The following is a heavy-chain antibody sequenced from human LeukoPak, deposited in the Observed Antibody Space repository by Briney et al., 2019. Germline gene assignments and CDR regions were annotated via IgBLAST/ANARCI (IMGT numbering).Heavy chain of an antibody. Sequence: ASVKVSCKASGYTFTSYAMHWVRQAPGQRLEWMGWINAGNGNTKYSQEFQGRVTITRDTSASTAYMELSSLGSEDMAVYYCARGGPLLEWLLWGFDPWGQGTLVTVSS. CDR3: ARGGPLLEWLLWGFDP. D-gene: IGHD3-3*01. J-gene: IGHJ5*02. CDR2: INAGNGNT. CDR1: GYTFTSYA. V-gene: IGHV1-3*03.